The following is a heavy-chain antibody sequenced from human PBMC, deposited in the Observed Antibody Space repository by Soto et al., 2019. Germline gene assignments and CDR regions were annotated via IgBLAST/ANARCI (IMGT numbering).Heavy chain of an antibody. Sequence: PGESLKISCKGSRYRFTSYWIGWVRQMPGKGLEWMGVIYPGDSDTRYSPSFQGQVTISADKSISTAYLQWSSLKASDTAIYYCASTDIVSTIDDGRDAFDIWGQGTMVTVTS. CDR3: ASTDIVSTIDDGRDAFDI. J-gene: IGHJ3*02. CDR1: RYRFTSYW. D-gene: IGHD5-12*01. V-gene: IGHV5-51*03. CDR2: IYPGDSDT.